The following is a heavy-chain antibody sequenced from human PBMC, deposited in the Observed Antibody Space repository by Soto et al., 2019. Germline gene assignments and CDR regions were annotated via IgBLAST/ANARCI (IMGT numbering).Heavy chain of an antibody. CDR3: ARATTVTTGRHDY. J-gene: IGHJ4*02. CDR2: IYHSGST. V-gene: IGHV4-30-2*01. CDR1: GGSISSGGYS. Sequence: QLQLQESGSGLVKPSQTLSLTCAVSGGSISSGGYSWSWIRQPPGKALEWIGYIYHSGSTYYNPSLKSRVTISVDTSKNQFSLKLSSVTAADTAVYYCARATTVTTGRHDYWGQGTLVTVSS. D-gene: IGHD4-17*01.